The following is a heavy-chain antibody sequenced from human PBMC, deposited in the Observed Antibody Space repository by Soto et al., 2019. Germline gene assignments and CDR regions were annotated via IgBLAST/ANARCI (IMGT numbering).Heavy chain of an antibody. V-gene: IGHV3-7*05. CDR3: ARDLSAPGRGSAVGYYYHYGMDV. CDR2: IKEDGSEK. D-gene: IGHD2-2*01. J-gene: IGHJ6*02. CDR1: EFTFSSYW. Sequence: EVQLVESGGGLVQPGGSLRLSCAASEFTFSSYWMNWVRQAPGKGLEWVANIKEDGSEKYYVDSVNGRFTISRDNAKNSLYLQMNSLRGEDTAVYYCARDLSAPGRGSAVGYYYHYGMDVWGQGTTVTVSS.